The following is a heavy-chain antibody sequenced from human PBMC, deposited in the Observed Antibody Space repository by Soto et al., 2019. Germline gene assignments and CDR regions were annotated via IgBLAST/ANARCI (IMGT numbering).Heavy chain of an antibody. CDR1: GGSCSGYY. Sequence: SETLSLTCAVYGGSCSGYYWSWIRQPPGKGLEWIGEINHSGSTNYNPSLKSRLIISRDTSKNQFSLNLSSMTAADTAVYYCARGDYFGSGSYYLFAQWGQGTLVTVSS. D-gene: IGHD3-10*01. CDR3: ARGDYFGSGSYYLFAQ. J-gene: IGHJ4*02. CDR2: INHSGST. V-gene: IGHV4-34*01.